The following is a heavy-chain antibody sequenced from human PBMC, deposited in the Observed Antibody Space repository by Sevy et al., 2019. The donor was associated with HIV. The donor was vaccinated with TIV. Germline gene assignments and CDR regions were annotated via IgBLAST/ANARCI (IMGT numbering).Heavy chain of an antibody. CDR2: ISAYKTQT. V-gene: IGHV1-18*01. D-gene: IGHD6-19*01. CDR3: AREGSGAWYIVEVFDN. Sequence: ASVKVSCKASGYYFSKHGVTWVRQAGGQGLEWMGWISAYKTQTNYAEKFQGRMTMTTDTATNTAYMELMSLTSDDTAVYYCAREGSGAWYIVEVFDNWGQGTLVTVSS. CDR1: GYYFSKHG. J-gene: IGHJ4*02.